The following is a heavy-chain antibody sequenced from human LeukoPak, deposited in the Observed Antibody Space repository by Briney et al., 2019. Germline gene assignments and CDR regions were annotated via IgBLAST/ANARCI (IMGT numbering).Heavy chain of an antibody. CDR1: GFTFSSYA. CDR3: ARYLRYCSSTSCPRGFDY. D-gene: IGHD2-2*01. CDR2: ISYDGSNK. J-gene: IGHJ4*02. V-gene: IGHV3-30*04. Sequence: GGSLRLSCAVSGFTFSSYAMHWVRQAPGKGLEWVAVISYDGSNKYYADSVKGRFTISRDNSKNTLYLQMNSLRAEDTAVYYCARYLRYCSSTSCPRGFDYWGQGTLVTVSS.